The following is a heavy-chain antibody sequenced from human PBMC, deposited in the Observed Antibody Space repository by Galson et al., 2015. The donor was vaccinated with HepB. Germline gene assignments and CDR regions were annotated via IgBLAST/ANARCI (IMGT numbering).Heavy chain of an antibody. D-gene: IGHD2-21*02. CDR3: AKVAILGVTPHYFDY. Sequence: SLRLSCAASGFMFTRYAISWVRQAPGKGLEWVSSIGGGGGGAYYADSVKGRLTISRDNSKNTVYLQMNSPRTDDTAVYYCAKVAILGVTPHYFDYWGHGTLVTVSS. J-gene: IGHJ4*01. CDR1: GFMFTRYA. CDR2: IGGGGGGA. V-gene: IGHV3-23*01.